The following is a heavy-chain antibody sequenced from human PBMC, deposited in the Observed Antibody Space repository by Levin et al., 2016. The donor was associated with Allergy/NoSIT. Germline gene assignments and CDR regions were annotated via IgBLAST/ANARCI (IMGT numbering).Heavy chain of an antibody. V-gene: IGHV3-30-3*01. CDR1: GFTFSSYA. D-gene: IGHD2-15*01. CDR3: ARDLGSSGGIEQEWGVGY. CDR2: ISYDGSNK. Sequence: GGSLRLSCAASGFTFSSYAMHWVRQAPGKGLEWVAVISYDGSNKYYADSVKGRFTISRDNSKNTLYLQMNSLRAEDTAVYYCARDLGSSGGIEQEWGVGYWGQGTLVTVSS. J-gene: IGHJ4*02.